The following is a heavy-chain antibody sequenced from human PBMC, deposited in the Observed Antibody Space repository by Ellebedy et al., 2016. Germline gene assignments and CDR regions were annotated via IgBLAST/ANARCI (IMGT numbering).Heavy chain of an antibody. CDR1: GGSISSYY. J-gene: IGHJ4*02. Sequence: SETLSLTCTVSGGSISSYYWSWIRQPPGKGLEWTAYIYHSGSIEYNPSLKSRVMMSLDTSKNQFSLRLSSVTAADTAVYYCASRRLGNDYWGQGIRVTVSS. CDR3: ASRRLGNDY. V-gene: IGHV4-59*12. D-gene: IGHD6-25*01. CDR2: IYHSGSI.